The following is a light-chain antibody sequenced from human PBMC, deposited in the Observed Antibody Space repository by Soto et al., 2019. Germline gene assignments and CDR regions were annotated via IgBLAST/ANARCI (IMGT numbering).Light chain of an antibody. Sequence: EIVMTQSPATLSVSPGERATLSCRASQSVSSNLAWYQQKPGQAPSLLIYGASTRPTGIPTRFSVSGSGTEFTLTISRLQSEDFEVYYCQQFNNWPVTFGGGTKVEIK. V-gene: IGKV3-15*01. CDR2: GAS. J-gene: IGKJ4*01. CDR1: QSVSSN. CDR3: QQFNNWPVT.